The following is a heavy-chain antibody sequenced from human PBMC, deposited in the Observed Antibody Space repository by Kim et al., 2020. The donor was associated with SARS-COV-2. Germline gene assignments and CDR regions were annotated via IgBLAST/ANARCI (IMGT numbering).Heavy chain of an antibody. Sequence: SETLSLTCAVYGGSFSGYYWSWIRQPPGKGLEWIGEINHSGSTNYNPSLKSRVTISVDTSKNQFSLKLSSVTAADTAVYYCARERGYWFGESYRWFDPWGQGTLVTVSS. V-gene: IGHV4-34*01. J-gene: IGHJ5*02. D-gene: IGHD3-10*01. CDR2: INHSGST. CDR3: ARERGYWFGESYRWFDP. CDR1: GGSFSGYY.